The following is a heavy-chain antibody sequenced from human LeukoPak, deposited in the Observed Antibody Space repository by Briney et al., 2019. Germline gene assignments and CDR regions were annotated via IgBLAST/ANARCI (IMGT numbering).Heavy chain of an antibody. CDR1: GYSFTSYW. D-gene: IGHD5-18*01. J-gene: IGHJ6*02. CDR3: ARLGSLYSYGYWDYYGMDV. CDR2: IYPGDPDT. Sequence: GESLKISCKGSGYSFTSYWIGWVRQMPGKGLEWMGIIYPGDPDTRYSPSFQGQVTISADKSISTAYLQWSSLKASDTAMYYCARLGSLYSYGYWDYYGMDVWGQGTTVTVS. V-gene: IGHV5-51*01.